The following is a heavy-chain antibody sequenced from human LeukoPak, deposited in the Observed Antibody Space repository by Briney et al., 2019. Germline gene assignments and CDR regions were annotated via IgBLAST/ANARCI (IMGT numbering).Heavy chain of an antibody. CDR3: ARDWDRWELLPIYFDY. CDR2: INPNSGGT. D-gene: IGHD1-26*01. Sequence: ASVKVSCKASGYSFTGDYMHWVRQAPGQGLEWMGWINPNSGGTNYAQKFQGRVTMTRDTSTSTAYMELRSLRSDDTAVYYCARDWDRWELLPIYFDYWGQGTLVTVSS. J-gene: IGHJ4*02. V-gene: IGHV1-2*02. CDR1: GYSFTGDY.